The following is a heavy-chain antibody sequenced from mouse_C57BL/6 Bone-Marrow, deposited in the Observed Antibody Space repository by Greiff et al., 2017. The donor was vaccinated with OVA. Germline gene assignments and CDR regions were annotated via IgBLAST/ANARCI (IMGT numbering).Heavy chain of an antibody. CDR2: IHPNSGST. D-gene: IGHD2-4*01. J-gene: IGHJ3*01. CDR1: GYTFTSYW. V-gene: IGHV1-64*01. Sequence: QVQLQQSGAELVRPGASVKLSCKASGYTFTSYWMHWVKQRPGQGLEWIGMIHPNSGSTNYNEKFKSKATLTVDKSSSTAYMQLSSLTSEDSAVYYCARWDYDPWFAYWGQGTLVTVSA. CDR3: ARWDYDPWFAY.